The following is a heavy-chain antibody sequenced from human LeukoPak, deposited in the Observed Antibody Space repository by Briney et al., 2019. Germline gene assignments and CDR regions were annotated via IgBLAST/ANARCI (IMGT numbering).Heavy chain of an antibody. Sequence: ASVKVSCKASGYTFTGYYMHWVRQAPGQGLEWMGWINPNSGGTNYAQKFQGRVTMTRDTSISTAYMELSRLRSDDTAVYYCASLRDGYNFDYYYMDVWGKGTTVTVSS. V-gene: IGHV1-2*02. CDR3: ASLRDGYNFDYYYMDV. D-gene: IGHD5-24*01. J-gene: IGHJ6*03. CDR2: INPNSGGT. CDR1: GYTFTGYY.